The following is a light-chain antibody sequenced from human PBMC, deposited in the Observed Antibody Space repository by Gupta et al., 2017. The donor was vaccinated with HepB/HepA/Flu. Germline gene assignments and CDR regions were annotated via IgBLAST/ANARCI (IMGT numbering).Light chain of an antibody. CDR3: QHYNSLPPV. CDR2: RAS. J-gene: IGKJ2*01. Sequence: DIQMTQSPSTLSVSVGDRVTITCRASLNIGSWLAWYQQKPGNAPKLLIYRASVLESGVPSTFSGSGSGREFTLTISSLQPDDFATYYCQHYNSLPPVFGQGTKLEIK. CDR1: LNIGSW. V-gene: IGKV1-5*03.